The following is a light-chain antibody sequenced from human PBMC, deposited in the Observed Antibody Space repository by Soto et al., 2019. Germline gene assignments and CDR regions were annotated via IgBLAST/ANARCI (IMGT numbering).Light chain of an antibody. J-gene: IGLJ2*01. Sequence: QLVLTQSPSASASLGASVKLTCTLSSGHSYYAVAWHQQQPEEGPRFLMKLNSDGSHTKGDGIPDRFSGSSSGAERYLTISSLQSEDEADYYCQTWGTGIVVFGGGTKLTVL. V-gene: IGLV4-69*01. CDR3: QTWGTGIVV. CDR1: SGHSYYA. CDR2: LNSDGSH.